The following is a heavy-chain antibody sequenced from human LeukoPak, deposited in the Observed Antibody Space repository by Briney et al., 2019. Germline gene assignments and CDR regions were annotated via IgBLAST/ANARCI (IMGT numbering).Heavy chain of an antibody. CDR1: GFTFSSYS. V-gene: IGHV3-74*01. J-gene: IGHJ6*03. CDR3: ARGTWATLYYYYMDV. Sequence: GGSLRLSCAASGFTFSSYSMNWDRQAPGKGLVWVSRINSDGSSTSYADSVKGRFTISRDNAKNTLYLQMNSLRAEDTAVYYCARGTWATLYYYYMDVWGKGTTVTVSS. CDR2: INSDGSST. D-gene: IGHD5-24*01.